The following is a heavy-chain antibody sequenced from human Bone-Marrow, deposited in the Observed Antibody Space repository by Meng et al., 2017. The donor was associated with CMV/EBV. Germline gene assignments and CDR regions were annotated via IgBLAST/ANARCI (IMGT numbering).Heavy chain of an antibody. Sequence: GESLKISCAASGFTLSSYEMNWVRQAPGKGLEWVSYISSSGSTIYYADSVKGRFTISRDNAKNSLYLQMNSLRAEDTAVYYCAREVVDPFYFDYWGQGTLVTVSS. V-gene: IGHV3-48*03. CDR2: ISSSGSTI. CDR1: GFTLSSYE. CDR3: AREVVDPFYFDY. D-gene: IGHD2-15*01. J-gene: IGHJ4*02.